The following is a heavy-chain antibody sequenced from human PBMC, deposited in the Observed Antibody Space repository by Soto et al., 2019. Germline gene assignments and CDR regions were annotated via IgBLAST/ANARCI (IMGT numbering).Heavy chain of an antibody. V-gene: IGHV4-34*01. D-gene: IGHD6-6*01. J-gene: IGHJ5*02. CDR2: INHSGST. CDR3: AGEYSSSFWFDP. Sequence: PSETLSLTCAVYGGSFSGYYWSWIRQPPGKGLEWIGEINHSGSTNYNPSLKSRVTISVDTSKNQFSLKLSSVTAADTAVYYCAGEYSSSFWFDPWGQGTLVTVSS. CDR1: GGSFSGYY.